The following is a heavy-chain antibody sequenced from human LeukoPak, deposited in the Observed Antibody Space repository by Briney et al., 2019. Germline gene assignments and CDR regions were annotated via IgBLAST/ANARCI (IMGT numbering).Heavy chain of an antibody. CDR1: GYTFTNFG. CDR2: ISAYNGNT. CDR3: ARDRDYGDYNTQDLFVY. Sequence: ASVQVSCKASGYTFTNFGISWVRQAPGQGLEWMGWISAYNGNTNYAQRLQGRVTMTTDTSTSTAYMELRSLRSDDTAVYYCARDRDYGDYNTQDLFVYWGQGTLVTVSS. J-gene: IGHJ4*02. D-gene: IGHD4-17*01. V-gene: IGHV1-18*01.